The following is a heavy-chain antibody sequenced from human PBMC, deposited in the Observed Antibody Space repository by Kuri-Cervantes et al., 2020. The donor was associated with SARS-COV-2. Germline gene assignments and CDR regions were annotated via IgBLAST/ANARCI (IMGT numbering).Heavy chain of an antibody. Sequence: GESLKISCAASGFTFSSYAVTWVRQAPGKGLEWVSGISESGDITDYADSVKGRFTISRDSSKNTLYLQMDSLKVEDTAAYYCAKGGVLGQTLHFWGQGTLVTVSS. CDR2: ISESGDIT. J-gene: IGHJ4*02. D-gene: IGHD3-16*01. V-gene: IGHV3-23*01. CDR1: GFTFSSYA. CDR3: AKGGVLGQTLHF.